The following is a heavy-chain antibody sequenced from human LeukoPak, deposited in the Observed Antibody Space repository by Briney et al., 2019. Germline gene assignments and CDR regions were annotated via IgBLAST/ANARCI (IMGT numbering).Heavy chain of an antibody. V-gene: IGHV4-31*03. CDR3: ARHPLTTVISFDL. CDR1: GGSISGGGYY. J-gene: IGHJ2*01. D-gene: IGHD4-17*01. Sequence: SETLSLTCTVSGGSISGGGYYWSWIRQHPGKGLEWIGYIYYSGSTYYNPSLKSRVTISVDTSKNQFSLKLSSVTAADTAVYYCARHPLTTVISFDLWGRGTLVTVSS. CDR2: IYYSGST.